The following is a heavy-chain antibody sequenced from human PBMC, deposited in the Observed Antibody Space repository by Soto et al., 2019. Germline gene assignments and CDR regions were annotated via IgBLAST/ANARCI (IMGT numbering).Heavy chain of an antibody. J-gene: IGHJ6*02. V-gene: IGHV1-24*01. CDR2: FDPEDGET. CDR3: ATEHIVVVPAAPTTYGMDV. D-gene: IGHD2-2*01. CDR1: GYTLTELS. Sequence: ASVKVSCKVSGYTLTELSMHWVRQAPGKGLEWMGGFDPEDGETIYAQKFQGRVTMTEDTSTDTAYMELSSLRSEDTTVYYCATEHIVVVPAAPTTYGMDVWGQGTTVTVSS.